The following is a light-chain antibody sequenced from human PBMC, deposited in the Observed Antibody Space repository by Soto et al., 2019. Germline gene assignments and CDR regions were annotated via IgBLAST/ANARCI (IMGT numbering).Light chain of an antibody. CDR1: ETINGW. V-gene: IGKV1-5*03. CDR2: RAS. J-gene: IGKJ3*01. CDR3: QQYNSYFFT. Sequence: DIQMTQSPSTLSASVGDRVNITCRASETINGWLAWYQQKPGKAPKLLISRASDLQTGVPTRFSGSGSGTEFTLTISSLQTDDFATYYCQQYNSYFFTFGPGPKVDVK.